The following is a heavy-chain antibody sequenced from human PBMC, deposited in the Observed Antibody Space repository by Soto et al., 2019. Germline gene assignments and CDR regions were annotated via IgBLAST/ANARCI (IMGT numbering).Heavy chain of an antibody. Sequence: QVQLQESGPGLVKPSQTLSLTCTVSGASISTGGYYWNWIRQHPGKRLEWIGYIYYSGSTYYNPSRKSGVAISVDTSRNQCALERSSVPAADTGVYYCARSVFPWGQGTLVTVSS. CDR1: GASISTGGYY. CDR3: ARSVFP. CDR2: IYYSGST. J-gene: IGHJ5*02. V-gene: IGHV4-31*03.